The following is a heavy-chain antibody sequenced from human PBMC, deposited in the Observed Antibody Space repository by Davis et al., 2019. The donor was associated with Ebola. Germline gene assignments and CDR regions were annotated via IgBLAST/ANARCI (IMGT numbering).Heavy chain of an antibody. CDR1: GGTFSSYA. V-gene: IGHV1-69*04. D-gene: IGHD2-15*01. J-gene: IGHJ4*02. CDR2: IIPILGIA. Sequence: SVKVSCKASGGTFSSYAISWVRQAPGQGLEWMGRIIPILGIANYAQKFQGRVTITADKSTSTAYMELSSLRSEDTAVYYCARDRCSGGSCYSGGIVVVAHFDYWGQGTLVTVSS. CDR3: ARDRCSGGSCYSGGIVVVAHFDY.